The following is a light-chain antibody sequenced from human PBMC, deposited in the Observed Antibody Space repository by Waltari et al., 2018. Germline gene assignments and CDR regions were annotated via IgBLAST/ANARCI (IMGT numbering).Light chain of an antibody. J-gene: IGKJ5*01. V-gene: IGKV3D-15*01. CDR3: QQYNTWPPLT. CDR1: QSVSHN. CDR2: EAS. Sequence: EIVMTQSRDTLSVSTGERATLPCRASQSVSHNFAWYQKKPGQTPRLLIYEASTRPTDIPDRFSGSGSGTEFTLSISSLQSEDFAVYYCQQYNTWPPLTFGQGTRLEIK.